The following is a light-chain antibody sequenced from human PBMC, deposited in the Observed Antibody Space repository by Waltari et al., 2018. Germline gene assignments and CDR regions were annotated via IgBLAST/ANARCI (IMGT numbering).Light chain of an antibody. V-gene: IGKV3-15*01. CDR1: QNIDNN. CDR3: QQYNRWPPLT. CDR2: GAS. J-gene: IGKJ4*01. Sequence: EVVMTQSPVALSVSPGERVTLSCKASQNIDNNLAWYQQKPGQSPRLLIYGASTRATGVPARFSGSGSGTEFTLTISSLQSEDCAVFYCQQYNRWPPLTFGGGTKVEIK.